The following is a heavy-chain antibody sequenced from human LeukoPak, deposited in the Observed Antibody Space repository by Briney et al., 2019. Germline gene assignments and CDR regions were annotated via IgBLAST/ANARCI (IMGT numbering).Heavy chain of an antibody. CDR2: IYYSGST. Sequence: SETLSLTCTVSGDSISSTSNCWGWIRQPPGKGLEWIGYIYYSGSTNYNPSLKSRVTISVDTSKNQFSLKLSSVTAADTAVYYCARETQIQLWDYWGQGTLVTVSS. CDR1: GDSISSTSNC. D-gene: IGHD5-18*01. V-gene: IGHV4-61*01. CDR3: ARETQIQLWDY. J-gene: IGHJ4*02.